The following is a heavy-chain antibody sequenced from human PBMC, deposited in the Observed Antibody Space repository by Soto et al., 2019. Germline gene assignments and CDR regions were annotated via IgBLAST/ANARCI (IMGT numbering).Heavy chain of an antibody. Sequence: ASVKVSCKASGYNFNTYAMHWVRQAPGQRLEWMGWMNTGDVNAKYSQRFQGRVTFTKDTSANTAYMELRSLTSEDTAVYYCARSSKLYYFDDSSHLDFWGQGTPVTVSS. CDR2: MNTGDVNA. CDR1: GYNFNTYA. J-gene: IGHJ4*02. V-gene: IGHV1-3*04. D-gene: IGHD3-22*01. CDR3: ARSSKLYYFDDSSHLDF.